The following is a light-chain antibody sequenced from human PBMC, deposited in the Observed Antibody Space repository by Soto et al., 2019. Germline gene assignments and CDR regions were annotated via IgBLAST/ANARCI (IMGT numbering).Light chain of an antibody. CDR2: EVS. Sequence: QSALTQPASVSGSPGQSITISCTGTSSDVGGYKYVSWYQQHPGKAPKLIIYEVSNRPSGVSNRFSGSKSANTASLTISGLQAEDDAGYYCCSYTTSNTRVVFGGGTQLTVL. V-gene: IGLV2-14*01. J-gene: IGLJ2*01. CDR1: SSDVGGYKY. CDR3: CSYTTSNTRVV.